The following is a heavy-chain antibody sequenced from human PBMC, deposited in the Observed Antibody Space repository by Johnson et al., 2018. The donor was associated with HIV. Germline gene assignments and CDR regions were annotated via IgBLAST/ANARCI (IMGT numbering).Heavy chain of an antibody. D-gene: IGHD4-17*01. V-gene: IGHV3-30*04. J-gene: IGHJ3*02. Sequence: QEKLVESGGGVVQPGRSLRLSCAAYGFTFSSYAMHWVRQAPGKGLEWVAVISYDGSNKYYAASVTGRLTISSDNSKNTLYLQMNSLRAEDTAVYYCARERRTDYDYDAFDIWGQGTMVTVSS. CDR3: ARERRTDYDYDAFDI. CDR2: ISYDGSNK. CDR1: GFTFSSYA.